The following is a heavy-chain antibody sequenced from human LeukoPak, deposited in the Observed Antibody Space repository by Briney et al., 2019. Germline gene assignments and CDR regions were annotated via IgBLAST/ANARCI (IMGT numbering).Heavy chain of an antibody. V-gene: IGHV3-7*01. CDR1: GFTFSESW. J-gene: IGHJ6*02. CDR2: MNQDGSEK. Sequence: GGSLRLSCAASGFTFSESWMSWVRQAPGKGLEWVANMNQDGSEKDYVDSVKGRFTISRDNARESLYLQMSSLRAEDTAVCYCATYTHWVAGDVWGHGTTVTVSS. D-gene: IGHD3-16*01. CDR3: ATYTHWVAGDV.